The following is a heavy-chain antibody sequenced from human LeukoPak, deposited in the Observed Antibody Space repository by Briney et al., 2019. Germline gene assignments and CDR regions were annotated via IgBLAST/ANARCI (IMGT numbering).Heavy chain of an antibody. J-gene: IGHJ4*02. CDR3: ARSPHILTGENFDY. D-gene: IGHD3-9*01. CDR1: GYTFTGYY. CDR2: INLNSGGT. Sequence: ASVKVSCKTSGYTFTGYYMHWVRQAPGQGLEWMGWINLNSGGTNYAQKFQDRVTMTRDTSITTAYMELSRLRFDDTALYYCARSPHILTGENFDYWGQGTLVTVSS. V-gene: IGHV1-2*02.